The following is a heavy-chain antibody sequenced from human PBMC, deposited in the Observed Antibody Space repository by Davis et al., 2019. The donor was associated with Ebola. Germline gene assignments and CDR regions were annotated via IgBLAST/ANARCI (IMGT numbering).Heavy chain of an antibody. Sequence: GGSLRLSCAASGFTFSSYAMHWVRQAPGKGVEWVAVISYDGSNKYYADSVKGRFTISRDNSKNTLYLQMNSLRAEDTAVYYCARRSGRFDYWGQGTLVTVSS. D-gene: IGHD1-26*01. J-gene: IGHJ4*02. CDR2: ISYDGSNK. V-gene: IGHV3-30-3*01. CDR3: ARRSGRFDY. CDR1: GFTFSSYA.